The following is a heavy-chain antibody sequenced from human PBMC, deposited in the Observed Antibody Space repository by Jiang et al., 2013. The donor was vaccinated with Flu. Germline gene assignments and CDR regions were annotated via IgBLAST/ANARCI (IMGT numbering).Heavy chain of an antibody. D-gene: IGHD5-18*01. CDR3: ARETTGYSYGCMDV. CDR1: GDTFSYA. CDR2: FIPIFETT. J-gene: IGHJ6*03. Sequence: RAEVKKPGSSVKVSCKVSGDTFSYAISWVRQAPGQGLEWMGGFIPIFETTSYAQKFQGRVTITADKSTSTVYMELTSLTSGDTAIYYCARETTGYSYGCMDVWGKGTTVIVSS. V-gene: IGHV1-69*06.